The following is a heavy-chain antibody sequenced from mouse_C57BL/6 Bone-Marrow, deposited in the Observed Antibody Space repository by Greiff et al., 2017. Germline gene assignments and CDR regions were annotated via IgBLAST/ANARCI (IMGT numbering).Heavy chain of an antibody. D-gene: IGHD1-1*02. CDR3: TRSRLYFSAMDN. J-gene: IGHJ4*01. Sequence: QVQLQQSGAELVRPGASVPLSCKASGYTFTDYEMHWVKQTPVHGLEWIGAIDPETGGTAYNQKFKGKAILTADKSSRTAYMELRSLNTEDSAVYFCTRSRLYFSAMDNGGLATSVT. CDR2: IDPETGGT. CDR1: GYTFTDYE. V-gene: IGHV1-15*01.